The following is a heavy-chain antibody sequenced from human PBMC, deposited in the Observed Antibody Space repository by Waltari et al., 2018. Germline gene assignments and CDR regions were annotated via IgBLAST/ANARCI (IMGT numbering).Heavy chain of an antibody. J-gene: IGHJ5*02. CDR2: FNPKSGNT. CDR1: GYGFISRH. V-gene: IGHV1-8*01. CDR3: AVGGGFTYGHDWFDP. Sequence: VQLVQSGAEVKKPGAAVIIPCKTSGYGFISRHVNWVRQAPGQGIVWVGWFNPKSGNTGLAQKFQGRLTITRDTSINTAYMELADLTSDDTAIYFCAVGGGFTYGHDWFDPWGQGTLVSVSS. D-gene: IGHD5-12*01.